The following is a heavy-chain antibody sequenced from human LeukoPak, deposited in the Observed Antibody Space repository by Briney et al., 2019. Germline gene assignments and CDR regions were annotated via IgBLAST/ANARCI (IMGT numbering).Heavy chain of an antibody. CDR1: GFTFSSYE. CDR2: ISSSGSII. CDR3: ASGRLL. Sequence: TGGSLRLSCVASGFTFSSYEMNWVRQAPGKGLEWVSYISSSGSIIHYTDSVKGRFTISRDNAKNSLYLQMNSLRAEDTAVYYCASGRLLWGQGTLVTVSS. V-gene: IGHV3-48*03. J-gene: IGHJ4*02. D-gene: IGHD2/OR15-2a*01.